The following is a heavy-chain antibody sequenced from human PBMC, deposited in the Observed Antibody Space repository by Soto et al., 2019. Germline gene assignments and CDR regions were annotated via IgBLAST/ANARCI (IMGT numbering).Heavy chain of an antibody. J-gene: IGHJ4*02. V-gene: IGHV5-51*01. CDR1: GYSFSYYW. D-gene: IGHD3-3*01. Sequence: GESLKISCKGSGYSFSYYWIGWVRQMPGKGLEWMGIIYPGDSDTRYSPSFQGQVTISADKSISTAYLQWSSLKASDTAMYYCASRNVLRFLEWSLWGQGTLVTVSS. CDR2: IYPGDSDT. CDR3: ASRNVLRFLEWSL.